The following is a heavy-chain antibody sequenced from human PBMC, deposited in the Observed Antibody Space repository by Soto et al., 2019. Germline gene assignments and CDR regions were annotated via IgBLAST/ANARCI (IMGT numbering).Heavy chain of an antibody. J-gene: IGHJ4*02. CDR1: GGSVSSGSYY. Sequence: SETLSLTXTVSGGSVSSGSYYWSWIRQPPGKGLEWIGYIYYSGSTNYNPSLKSRVTISVDTSKNQFSLKLSSVTAADTAVYYCARANMGYYDFWSGKLFDYWGQGTLVTVSS. V-gene: IGHV4-61*01. D-gene: IGHD3-3*01. CDR3: ARANMGYYDFWSGKLFDY. CDR2: IYYSGST.